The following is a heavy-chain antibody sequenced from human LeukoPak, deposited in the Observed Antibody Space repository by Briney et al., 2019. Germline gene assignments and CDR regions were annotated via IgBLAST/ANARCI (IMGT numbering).Heavy chain of an antibody. CDR3: ARDLAVAGKGY. J-gene: IGHJ4*02. Sequence: ASVKVSCQSSGYIFTNHAINWVRQAPGQGLEWMGWINTNTGNPTYAQGFTGRFVFSLDTSVSTAYLQISSLKAEDTAVYYCARDLAVAGKGYWGQGTLVTVSS. V-gene: IGHV7-4-1*02. CDR2: INTNTGNP. D-gene: IGHD6-19*01. CDR1: GYIFTNHA.